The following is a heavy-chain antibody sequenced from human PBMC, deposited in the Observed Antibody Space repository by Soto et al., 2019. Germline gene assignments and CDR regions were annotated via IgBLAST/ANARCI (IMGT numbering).Heavy chain of an antibody. CDR2: MNPNSGNT. D-gene: IGHD6-13*01. Sequence: QVQLVQSGAEVKKPGASVKVSCKASGYTFTSYDINWVRQATGQGLEWMGWMNPNSGNTGYAQKFQGRVTMTRNTSKSTAYMELRSLRSEDTALYYCARGYSSSWYGAYYYYGMDVWGQGTTVTVSS. CDR3: ARGYSSSWYGAYYYYGMDV. J-gene: IGHJ6*02. V-gene: IGHV1-8*01. CDR1: GYTFTSYD.